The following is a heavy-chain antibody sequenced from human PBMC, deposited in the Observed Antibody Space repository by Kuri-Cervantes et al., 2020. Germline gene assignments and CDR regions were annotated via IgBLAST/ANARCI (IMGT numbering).Heavy chain of an antibody. CDR1: GGSISSGGYY. V-gene: IGHV4-31*03. CDR2: IYYSGST. Sequence: SETLSLTCTVSGGSISSGGYYWSWIRQHPGKGLEWIGYIYYSGSTYYNPSLKSRVTISVDKSKNQFSLKLSSVTAADTDVYYCARDWDKDCTGGVCYRRSDNWFDPWGQGTLVTVSS. CDR3: ARDWDKDCTGGVCYRRSDNWFDP. J-gene: IGHJ5*02. D-gene: IGHD2-8*02.